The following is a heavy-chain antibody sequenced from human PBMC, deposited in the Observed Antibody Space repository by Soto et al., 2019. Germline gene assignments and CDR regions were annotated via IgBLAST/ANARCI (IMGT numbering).Heavy chain of an antibody. Sequence: QITLNESGPTQVNPRQTLTLTCTFSGFSLTTSAVGVGWIRQSPGKAPEWLALIYWDDDKRYSPSLKSRLTITKDASKNQLVLTMADLDPADTATYYCAHRVLRTVFGLVTTTAIYFDFWGQGTPVAVSS. D-gene: IGHD3-3*01. J-gene: IGHJ4*02. CDR1: GFSLTTSAVG. CDR3: AHRVLRTVFGLVTTTAIYFDF. CDR2: IYWDDDK. V-gene: IGHV2-5*02.